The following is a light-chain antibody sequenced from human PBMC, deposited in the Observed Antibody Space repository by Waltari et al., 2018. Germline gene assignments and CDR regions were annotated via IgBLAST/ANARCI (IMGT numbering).Light chain of an antibody. J-gene: IGLJ2*01. V-gene: IGLV1-47*01. Sequence: QSVLSHPPSASGTPGQRVTISCSGNNYNIGNNFVYRYHQLQGTAPKLLIYRNKQRPPGFPDRFSGSKSGTSASLAISGLRSEDEADYYCASWDGSLGGVIFGGGTKLTVL. CDR2: RNK. CDR3: ASWDGSLGGVI. CDR1: NYNIGNNF.